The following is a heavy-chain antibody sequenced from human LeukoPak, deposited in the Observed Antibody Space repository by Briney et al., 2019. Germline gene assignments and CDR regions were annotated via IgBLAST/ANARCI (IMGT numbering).Heavy chain of an antibody. D-gene: IGHD3-22*01. J-gene: IGHJ4*02. CDR3: ASPATNYYDSSGYWQPLDY. CDR2: IIPIFGTA. V-gene: IGHV1-69*13. CDR1: GGTFSSYA. Sequence: ASVQVSCKASGGTFSSYAISWVRQAPGQGLEWMGGIIPIFGTANYAQKFQGRVTITADESTSTAYMELSSLRSEDTAVYYCASPATNYYDSSGYWQPLDYWGQGTLVTVSS.